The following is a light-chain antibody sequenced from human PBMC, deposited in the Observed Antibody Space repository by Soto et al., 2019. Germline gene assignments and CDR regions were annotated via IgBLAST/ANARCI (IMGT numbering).Light chain of an antibody. Sequence: EIVLTLSPGTLSLSPGERATLSCRASQSVSSTYLAWYQQKPGQAPRLLIYGASSRATGIPDRFSGSGSGTDFTLTISRLEPEDFAVYYCQRYDISPFPFGQGTKLEIK. V-gene: IGKV3-20*01. J-gene: IGKJ2*01. CDR3: QRYDISPFP. CDR2: GAS. CDR1: QSVSSTY.